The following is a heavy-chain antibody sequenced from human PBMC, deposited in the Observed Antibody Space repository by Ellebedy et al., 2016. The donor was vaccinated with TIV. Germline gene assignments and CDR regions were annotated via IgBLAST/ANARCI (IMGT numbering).Heavy chain of an antibody. Sequence: PGGSLRLSCATSGFTFSNYFMGWVRQAPGKGLEWVASISLDGDEQQYADSVEGRFTLSRDDAEKSLYLQMKNLRLEDTAVYYCARGLNQTVPFADHWGQGALVSVSS. V-gene: IGHV3-7*03. CDR1: GFTFSNYF. CDR2: ISLDGDEQ. J-gene: IGHJ4*02. D-gene: IGHD1-14*01. CDR3: ARGLNQTVPFADH.